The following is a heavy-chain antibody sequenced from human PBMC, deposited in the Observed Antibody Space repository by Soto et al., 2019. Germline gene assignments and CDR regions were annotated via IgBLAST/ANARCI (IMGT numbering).Heavy chain of an antibody. CDR2: INSDGSST. CDR3: ARDRGRPDLRDTHYYDSSDLDYGMDV. CDR1: GFTFSSYW. D-gene: IGHD3-22*01. V-gene: IGHV3-74*01. Sequence: GGSLRLSCAASGFTFSSYWMHWVRQAPGKGLVWVSRINSDGSSTSYADSVKGRFTISRDNAKNTLYLQMNSLRAEDTAVYYCARDRGRPDLRDTHYYDSSDLDYGMDVWGQGTTVTVSS. J-gene: IGHJ6*02.